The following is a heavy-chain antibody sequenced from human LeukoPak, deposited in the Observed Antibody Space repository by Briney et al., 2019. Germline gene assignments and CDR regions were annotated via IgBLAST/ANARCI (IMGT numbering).Heavy chain of an antibody. J-gene: IGHJ5*02. Sequence: SVKVSCKASGGTFSSYAISWVRQAPGQGLEWMGGIIPIFGTANYAQKFQGRVTITTDESTSTAYMGLSSLRSEDTAVYYCARDPQPGIAVAGTGPWGQGTLVTVSS. CDR2: IIPIFGTA. V-gene: IGHV1-69*05. D-gene: IGHD6-19*01. CDR1: GGTFSSYA. CDR3: ARDPQPGIAVAGTGP.